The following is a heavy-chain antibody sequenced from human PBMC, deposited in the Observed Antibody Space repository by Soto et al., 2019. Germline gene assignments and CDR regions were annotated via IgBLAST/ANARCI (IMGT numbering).Heavy chain of an antibody. D-gene: IGHD5-18*01. CDR3: ARGPAPPLYSYGQRFYYYYGMDV. J-gene: IGHJ6*02. Sequence: PSETLSLTCAVYGGSFSGYYWSWIRQPPGKGLEWIGEINHSGSTNYNPSLKSRVTISVDTSKNQFSLKLSSVTAADTAVYYCARGPAPPLYSYGQRFYYYYGMDVWGQGTTVTVSS. V-gene: IGHV4-34*01. CDR2: INHSGST. CDR1: GGSFSGYY.